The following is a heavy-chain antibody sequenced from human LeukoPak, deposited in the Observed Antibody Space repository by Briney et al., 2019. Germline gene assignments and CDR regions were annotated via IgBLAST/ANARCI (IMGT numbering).Heavy chain of an antibody. CDR3: ARERSLNYYDSSGHFDY. J-gene: IGHJ4*02. CDR1: GFTFSSYA. V-gene: IGHV3-30-3*01. D-gene: IGHD3-22*01. Sequence: GGSLRLSCAASGFTFSSYAMHWVRQAPGKGLEWVAVISFDGSNKYYADSVKGRFTISRDNSKNTLYLQMNSLRAEDTAVYYCARERSLNYYDSSGHFDYWGQGTLVTVSS. CDR2: ISFDGSNK.